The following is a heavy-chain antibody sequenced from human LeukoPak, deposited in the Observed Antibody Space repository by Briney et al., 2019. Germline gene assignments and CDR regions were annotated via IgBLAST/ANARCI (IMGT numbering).Heavy chain of an antibody. CDR1: GFTFSSYS. CDR2: ISSSSSYI. V-gene: IGHV3-21*01. CDR3: ARDHIAVAGRPFDY. Sequence: GGSLRLSCAASGFTFSSYSMNWVRQAPGKGLEWVSSISSSSSYIYYADSVKGRFTISRDNAKNSLYLQMNSLRAEDTAVYYCARDHIAVAGRPFDYWGQGTLVTVSS. J-gene: IGHJ4*02. D-gene: IGHD6-19*01.